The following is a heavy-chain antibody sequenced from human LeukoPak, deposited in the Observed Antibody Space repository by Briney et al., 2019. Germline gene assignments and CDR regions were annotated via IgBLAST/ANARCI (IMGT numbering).Heavy chain of an antibody. Sequence: GGSLRLSCAASGFTFSSYGMHWVRQAPGKGLEWVAFIRYDGSNKHYADSVKGRFTISRDNAKNSLYLQMNSLRAEDTAVYYCARGEGGITIFGVVTTHWGQGTLVTVSS. CDR2: IRYDGSNK. J-gene: IGHJ4*02. CDR3: ARGEGGITIFGVVTTH. V-gene: IGHV3-30*02. CDR1: GFTFSSYG. D-gene: IGHD3-3*01.